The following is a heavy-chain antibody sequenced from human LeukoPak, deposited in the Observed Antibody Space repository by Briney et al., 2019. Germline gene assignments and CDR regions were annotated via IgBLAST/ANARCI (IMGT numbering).Heavy chain of an antibody. CDR3: AKDMVDTAMDAYYFDY. J-gene: IGHJ4*02. D-gene: IGHD5-18*01. Sequence: PGGSLRLSCAASGFTFDDYAMHWVRQAPGKGLEWVSLISGDGGSTYYADSVKGRFTISRDNSKNSLYLQMNSLRTEYTALYYCAKDMVDTAMDAYYFDYWGQGTLVTVSS. CDR1: GFTFDDYA. V-gene: IGHV3-43*02. CDR2: ISGDGGST.